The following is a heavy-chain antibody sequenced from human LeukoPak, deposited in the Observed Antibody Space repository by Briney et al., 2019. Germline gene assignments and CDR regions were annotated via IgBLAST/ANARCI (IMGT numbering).Heavy chain of an antibody. D-gene: IGHD5-12*01. Sequence: ASVKVSCKASGYTFTGYYMHWVRQAPGQGLEWMGWINPNSGGTNYAQKFQGRVTMTRDTSISTAYMELGRLRSDDTAVYYCARVATPNSGDAFDIWGQGTMVTVSS. J-gene: IGHJ3*02. CDR1: GYTFTGYY. CDR3: ARVATPNSGDAFDI. V-gene: IGHV1-2*02. CDR2: INPNSGGT.